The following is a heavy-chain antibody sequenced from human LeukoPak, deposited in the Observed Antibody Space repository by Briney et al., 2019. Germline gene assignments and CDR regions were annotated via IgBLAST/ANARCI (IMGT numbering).Heavy chain of an antibody. CDR3: ATQAAGGPLEF. V-gene: IGHV4-39*01. Sequence: WETLSLTCTVSGDSMGSSTYYWAWIRQPPGEGLEWIGRVYYTGSTHYIPSLKSRVTISLDTSKNQFSLKMSSVTAADTAVYYCATQAAGGPLEFWGQGTLATVSS. J-gene: IGHJ4*02. CDR2: VYYTGST. CDR1: GDSMGSSTYY. D-gene: IGHD2-15*01.